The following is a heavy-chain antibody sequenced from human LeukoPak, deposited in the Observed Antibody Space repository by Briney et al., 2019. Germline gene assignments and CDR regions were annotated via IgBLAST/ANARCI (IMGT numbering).Heavy chain of an antibody. CDR3: ARGATDTTRWFDP. V-gene: IGHV3-11*06. D-gene: IGHD1-7*01. J-gene: IGHJ5*02. Sequence: PGGSLRLSCAASGFTFTDSYMTWVRQAPGKGLEWLSYISGSGDDTNYADSVRGRFTISRDNAKNSLYLQMNGLRAEDTAAYYCARGATDTTRWFDPWGQGTLVTVSS. CDR2: ISGSGDDT. CDR1: GFTFTDSY.